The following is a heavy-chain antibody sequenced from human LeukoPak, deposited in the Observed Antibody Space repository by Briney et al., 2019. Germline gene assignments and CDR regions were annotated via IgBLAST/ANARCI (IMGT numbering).Heavy chain of an antibody. Sequence: SETLSLTCTVSGGSISSYYWSWIRQPPGKGLEWIGYIYYSGSTNYNPSLKSRVTISVDTSKNQFSLKLSSVTAADTAVYYCARQGTAYSFDFWGQGTLVSASS. CDR1: GGSISSYY. V-gene: IGHV4-59*08. CDR3: ARQGTAYSFDF. J-gene: IGHJ4*02. CDR2: IYYSGST. D-gene: IGHD5-12*01.